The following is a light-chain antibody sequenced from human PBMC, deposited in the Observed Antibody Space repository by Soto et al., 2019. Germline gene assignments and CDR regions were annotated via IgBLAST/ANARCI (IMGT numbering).Light chain of an antibody. CDR3: QQYNNWPPKYT. V-gene: IGKV3-15*01. CDR2: GAS. Sequence: EIVMTQFPAILSVSXGERATVSCRASQSVSSNLAWYQQKPGQAPRLLIYGASTRTTRIPARFSDSGSGTEFTLSISSLQSEDFAVYYCQQYNNWPPKYTFGQGTKLEIK. CDR1: QSVSSN. J-gene: IGKJ2*01.